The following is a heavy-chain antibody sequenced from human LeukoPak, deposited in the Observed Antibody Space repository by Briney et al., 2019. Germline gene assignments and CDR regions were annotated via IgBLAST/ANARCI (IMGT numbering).Heavy chain of an antibody. CDR1: GYSISRGYY. CDR2: IYHTGST. D-gene: IGHD3-10*01. CDR3: ARAGWIITSGIDY. J-gene: IGHJ4*02. V-gene: IGHV4-38-2*01. Sequence: SETLSLTCGVSGYSISRGYYWAWIRQTPGKGLEWIGTIYHTGSTYYTPSLGSRVTISVDTSKNEFSLNLNSVTAADTAVYYCARAGWIITSGIDYWGQGALVTFSS.